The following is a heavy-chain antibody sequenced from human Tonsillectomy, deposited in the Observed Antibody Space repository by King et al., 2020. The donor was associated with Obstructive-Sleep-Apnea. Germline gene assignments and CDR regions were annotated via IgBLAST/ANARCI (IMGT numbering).Heavy chain of an antibody. CDR1: GGSISSSSYY. J-gene: IGHJ4*02. D-gene: IGHD3-10*01. Sequence: QLQESGPGLVKPSETLSLTCTVSGGSISSSSYYWGWIRQPPGKGLEWFGSIYYSGGTYYNPSLKSRVTISVDTSKNQFSLKLSPVTAADTAVYYCARDRFKDYYGSGSFTWGQGTLVTVSS. CDR2: IYYSGGT. V-gene: IGHV4-39*07. CDR3: ARDRFKDYYGSGSFT.